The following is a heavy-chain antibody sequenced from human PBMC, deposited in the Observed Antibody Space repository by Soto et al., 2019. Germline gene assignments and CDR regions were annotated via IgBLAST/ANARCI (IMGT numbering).Heavy chain of an antibody. CDR1: GFTFSSYS. CDR3: ARAMSITGIYYFDY. V-gene: IGHV3-48*02. Sequence: EVQLVESGGGLVQPGGSLRLSCAASGFTFSSYSMNWVHQAPGKGLEWVSYISSSSSTIYYADSVKGRFTISRDNAKNSLYLQMNSLRDEDTAVYYCARAMSITGIYYFDYWGQGTLVTVSS. D-gene: IGHD1-20*01. CDR2: ISSSSSTI. J-gene: IGHJ4*02.